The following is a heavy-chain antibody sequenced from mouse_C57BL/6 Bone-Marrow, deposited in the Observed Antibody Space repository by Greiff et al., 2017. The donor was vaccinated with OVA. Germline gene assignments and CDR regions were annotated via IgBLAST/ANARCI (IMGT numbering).Heavy chain of an antibody. CDR1: GYTFTSYW. CDR3: AIYYGNYLDY. Sequence: QVQLQQPGAELVMPGASVKLSCKASGYTFTSYWMHWVKQRPGQGLEWIGEIDPSDSYTNYNQKFKGKSTLTVDKSSSTAYMQLSSLTSEDSAVYYCAIYYGNYLDYWGQGTTLTVSS. J-gene: IGHJ2*01. V-gene: IGHV1-69*01. CDR2: IDPSDSYT. D-gene: IGHD2-1*01.